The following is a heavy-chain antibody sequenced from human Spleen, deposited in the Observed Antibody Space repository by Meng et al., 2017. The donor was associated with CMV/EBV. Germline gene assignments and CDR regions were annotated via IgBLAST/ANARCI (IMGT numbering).Heavy chain of an antibody. CDR3: AKVHDFWSGNWWPLAN. CDR1: GFTFSDYG. CDR2: ISDDGSNK. Sequence: GGSLRLSCTASGFTFSDYGMHWVRQAPGKGLEWVAVISDDGSNKYYADSVKGRITISRDNSKNTLYLEMDSLRVDDTAVYYCAKVHDFWSGNWWPLANWGQGALVTVSS. J-gene: IGHJ4*02. V-gene: IGHV3-30*18. D-gene: IGHD3-3*01.